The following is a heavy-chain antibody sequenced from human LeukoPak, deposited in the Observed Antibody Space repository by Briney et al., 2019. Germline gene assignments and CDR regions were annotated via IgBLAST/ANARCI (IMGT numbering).Heavy chain of an antibody. V-gene: IGHV4-34*01. D-gene: IGHD6-13*01. CDR1: GGSFSGYY. Sequence: SETLSLTCAVYGGSFSGYYWSWIRQPPGKGLEWIGEINHSGSTNYNPSLKSRVTISVDTSKNQFSLKLSSVTAADTAVYYCARRSQAAALDYWGQGTLVTVSS. CDR2: INHSGST. CDR3: ARRSQAAALDY. J-gene: IGHJ4*02.